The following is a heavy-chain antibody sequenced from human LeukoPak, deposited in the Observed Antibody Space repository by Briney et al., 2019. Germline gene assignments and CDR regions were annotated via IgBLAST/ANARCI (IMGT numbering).Heavy chain of an antibody. D-gene: IGHD4-17*01. CDR1: GYTFTSYG. CDR3: ARGQPYGDYVYYGMDV. Sequence: ASVKVSCKASGYTFTSYGISWVRQAPGQGLEWMGWISAYNGNTNYAQKLQGRVTVTTDTSTSTAYMELRSLRSDDTAVYYCARGQPYGDYVYYGMDVWGQGTTVTVSS. V-gene: IGHV1-18*01. CDR2: ISAYNGNT. J-gene: IGHJ6*02.